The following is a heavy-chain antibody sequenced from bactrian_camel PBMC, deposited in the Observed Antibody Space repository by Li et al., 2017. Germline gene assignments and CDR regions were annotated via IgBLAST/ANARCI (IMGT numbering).Heavy chain of an antibody. CDR2: LASDGSS. D-gene: IGHD7*01. CDR3: AAGDHAGNWCELDDFVH. Sequence: HVQLVESGGGSVQAGGSLRLSCAFDAYTPANVRMAWFRQAPGKEREGVASLASDGSSIYANSLKGRFSISKDNAKNTVYLQMTSLKPEDSGVYVCAAGDHAGNWCELDDFVHWGQGTQVTVS. CDR1: AYTPANVR. J-gene: IGHJ4*01. V-gene: IGHV3S53*01.